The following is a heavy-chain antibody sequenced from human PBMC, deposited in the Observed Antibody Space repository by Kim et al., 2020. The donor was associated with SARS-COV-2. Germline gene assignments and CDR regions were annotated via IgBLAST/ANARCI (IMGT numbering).Heavy chain of an antibody. CDR3: AREVLGDGDYFDY. Sequence: SDTLSLTCTVSGASFSDYYWTWIRQPPGRGLEWIGYIYYSGTSNYSPSLESRVTISVDASKNQFSLKLSSVTAADSAVYFCAREVLGDGDYFDYWGQGTL. D-gene: IGHD2-8*01. V-gene: IGHV4-59*01. CDR2: IYYSGTS. CDR1: GASFSDYY. J-gene: IGHJ4*02.